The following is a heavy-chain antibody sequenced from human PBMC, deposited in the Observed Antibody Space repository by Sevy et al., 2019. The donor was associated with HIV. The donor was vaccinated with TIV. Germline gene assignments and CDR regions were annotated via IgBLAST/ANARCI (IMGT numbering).Heavy chain of an antibody. CDR2: ISYDGSNK. J-gene: IGHJ6*02. D-gene: IGHD1-1*01. V-gene: IGHV3-30*03. CDR1: GFNFSDYE. CDR3: ASGDGI. Sequence: GGSLRLSCVASGFNFSDYEINWVRQAPGRGLEWVGIISYDGSNKKYADFVKGRFTISRDNSKNTLYVQMNSLRSEDTTVYYCASGDGIWGQGTTVTVSS.